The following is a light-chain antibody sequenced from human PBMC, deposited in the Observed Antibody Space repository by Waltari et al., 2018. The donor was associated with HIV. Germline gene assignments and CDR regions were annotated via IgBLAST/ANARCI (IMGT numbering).Light chain of an antibody. V-gene: IGLV3-1*01. CDR1: KLGGKY. J-gene: IGLJ2*01. CDR3: QAWDSATGV. Sequence: LTQPPSVSVSPGQTASITCSGNKLGGKYASWYQQKPGQSPVLVIYQDNKRPSGIPERFSGSNSGNTATLTISGTQTMDEADYYCQAWDSATGVFGGGTNLTVL. CDR2: QDN.